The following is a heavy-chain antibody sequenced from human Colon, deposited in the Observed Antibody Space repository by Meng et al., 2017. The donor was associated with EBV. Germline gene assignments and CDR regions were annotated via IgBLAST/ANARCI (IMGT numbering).Heavy chain of an antibody. CDR3: ARVGAYCGGDCYHPR. CDR2: IYHSGST. D-gene: IGHD2-21*02. CDR1: GGSLSSRNW. V-gene: IGHV4-4*02. J-gene: IGHJ4*02. Sequence: QLQEAGPGLVKPSGTLSLTCAVSGGSLSSRNWWSWVRQPPGKGLEWIGDIYHSGSTNYNPSLKSRVTISVDESKNQFSLRLSSVTAADTAVYYCARVGAYCGGDCYHPRWGQGTLVTVSS.